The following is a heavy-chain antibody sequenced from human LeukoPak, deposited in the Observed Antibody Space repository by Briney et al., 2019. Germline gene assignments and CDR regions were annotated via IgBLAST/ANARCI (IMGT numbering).Heavy chain of an antibody. D-gene: IGHD6-13*01. CDR1: GGSIGSYY. CDR2: GHMYYSGST. Sequence: SETLSLTCSVSGGSIGSYYWSWIRKPPGKGLEWIGDGHMYYSGSTNNNPSLKSRVTISLDTSKNQFSLKLSSVTAADTAVYYCARGHGSSRRFDPWGQGTLVTVSS. J-gene: IGHJ5*02. CDR3: ARGHGSSRRFDP. V-gene: IGHV4-59*01.